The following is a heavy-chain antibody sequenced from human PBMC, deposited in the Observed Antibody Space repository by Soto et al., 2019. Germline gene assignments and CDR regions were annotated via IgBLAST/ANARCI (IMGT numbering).Heavy chain of an antibody. J-gene: IGHJ6*02. CDR1: GYTFRSYS. CDR2: ISPSGSKI. V-gene: IGHV3-48*02. CDR3: ATRLSGLV. D-gene: IGHD5-12*01. Sequence: GGSLRLSCAASGYTFRSYSMNWVRQAPGKGLEWVSYISPSGSKIYYADFVKGRFTISRDNAKNSLYLQMDSLTDEDTDVYFCATRLSGLVWGRGTTVTV.